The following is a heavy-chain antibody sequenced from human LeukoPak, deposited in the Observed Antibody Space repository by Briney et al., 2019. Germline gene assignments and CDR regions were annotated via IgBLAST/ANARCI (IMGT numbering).Heavy chain of an antibody. CDR1: RYSIRTTYY. Sequence: SETLSLTCTVSRYSIRTTYYWGWIRQIPGKGLEWIGSIYQSGNTYYNPSLKSRVTISVDTSKNQFSLNLRSVTAADTAVYYCAGVGGGFWFDPWGQGTLVTVSS. J-gene: IGHJ5*02. D-gene: IGHD3-16*01. CDR3: AGVGGGFWFDP. V-gene: IGHV4-38-2*02. CDR2: IYQSGNT.